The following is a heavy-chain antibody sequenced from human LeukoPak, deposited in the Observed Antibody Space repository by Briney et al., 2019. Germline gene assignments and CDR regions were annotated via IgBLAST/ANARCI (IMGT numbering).Heavy chain of an antibody. Sequence: ASVKVSCKASGYTFTSYDINWVRQATGQGLEWMGWMNPNSGNTGYAQKFQGRVTMTRNTSISTAYMELSSLRSEDTAVYYCARVREGYCSGGSCYDPYYYYYMDVWGKGTTVTVSS. J-gene: IGHJ6*03. CDR2: MNPNSGNT. V-gene: IGHV1-8*01. D-gene: IGHD2-15*01. CDR3: ARVREGYCSGGSCYDPYYYYYMDV. CDR1: GYTFTSYD.